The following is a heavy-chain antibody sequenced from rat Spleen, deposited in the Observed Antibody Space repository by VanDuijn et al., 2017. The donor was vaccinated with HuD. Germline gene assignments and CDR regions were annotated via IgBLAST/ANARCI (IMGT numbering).Heavy chain of an antibody. CDR3: TTGYYGYNYGY. CDR2: INYDGSST. Sequence: EVQLVESGGGLVQPGRSLKLSCAASGFTFSNYGMAWVRQAQTKGLEWVATINYDGSSTHYRDSVKGRFTISRDNAKSTLYLQMDSLRSEDTATYYCTTGYYGYNYGYWCQGTLVTVSS. D-gene: IGHD1-9*01. J-gene: IGHJ3*01. CDR1: GFTFSNYG. V-gene: IGHV5-29*01.